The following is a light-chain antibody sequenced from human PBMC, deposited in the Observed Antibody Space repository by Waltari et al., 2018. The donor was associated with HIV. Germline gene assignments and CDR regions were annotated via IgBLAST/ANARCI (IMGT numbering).Light chain of an antibody. CDR2: EVS. CDR3: CSYAGSSYV. J-gene: IGLJ1*01. CDR1: RSDVWSYNL. V-gene: IGLV2-23*02. Sequence: QSALTQPASVSGSPGQSITISCTGTRSDVWSYNLFSWYQQHPGKAPKLMIYEVSKRPSGVSNRFSGSKSGNTASLTISGLQAEDEADYYCCSYAGSSYVFGTGTKVTVL.